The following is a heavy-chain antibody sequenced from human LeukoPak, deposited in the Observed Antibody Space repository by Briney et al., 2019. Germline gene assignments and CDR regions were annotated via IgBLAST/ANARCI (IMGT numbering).Heavy chain of an antibody. J-gene: IGHJ4*02. D-gene: IGHD1-26*01. V-gene: IGHV3-33*01. CDR1: GFTLSSYG. Sequence: GGSLRLSCAASGFTLSSYGMHWVRQAPGKGLEGVAVIWYDGSNKYFADSVKGRFTISRDNSKNTLYLQMNSLRAEDTAVYYRARDSFRSGDFDYRGQGTLVTVSS. CDR2: IWYDGSNK. CDR3: ARDSFRSGDFDY.